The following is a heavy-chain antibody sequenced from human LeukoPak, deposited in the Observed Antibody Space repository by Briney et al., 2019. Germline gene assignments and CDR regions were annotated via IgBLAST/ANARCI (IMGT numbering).Heavy chain of an antibody. CDR1: GGSISSYY. CDR3: ARGRSTNGVWYYFDY. Sequence: PSETLSLTCTVSGGSISSYYWSWIRQPAGKGLEWIGRIYTSGSTNYNPSLKSRVTISVDTSKNQFSLKLSSVTAADTAVYYCARGRSTNGVWYYFDYWGQGTLVTVSS. V-gene: IGHV4-4*07. J-gene: IGHJ4*02. CDR2: IYTSGST. D-gene: IGHD2-8*01.